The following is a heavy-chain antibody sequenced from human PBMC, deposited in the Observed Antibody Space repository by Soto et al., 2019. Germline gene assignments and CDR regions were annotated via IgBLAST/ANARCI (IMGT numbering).Heavy chain of an antibody. D-gene: IGHD3-22*01. J-gene: IGHJ6*02. Sequence: QAQLVQSGAEVKKPGASVKVSCKASGYTFTIYGINWVRQAPGQGLEWLGWISAYDGNTKYAQSVQGRVSMTTDTSTKTAYMELRSLRSDDTAMYYCARGGYYDSSGSRNYYYYGMNVWGQGTTVSVSS. CDR1: GYTFTIYG. CDR2: ISAYDGNT. CDR3: ARGGYYDSSGSRNYYYYGMNV. V-gene: IGHV1-18*04.